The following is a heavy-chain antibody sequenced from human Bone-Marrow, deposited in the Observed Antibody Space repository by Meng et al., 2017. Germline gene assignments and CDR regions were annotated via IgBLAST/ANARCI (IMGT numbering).Heavy chain of an antibody. D-gene: IGHD3-10*01. J-gene: IGHJ6*02. CDR1: GYSISSGYY. CDR2: IYHSGST. V-gene: IGHV4-38-2*02. Sequence: SETLSLTCAVSGYSISSGYYWGWIRQPPGKGLEWIGSIYHSGSTYYNPSLKSRVTISVDTSKNQFSLKLSSVTAADTAVYYCARDFRFGGGYYGMDVWGQGTTVTVSS. CDR3: ARDFRFGGGYYGMDV.